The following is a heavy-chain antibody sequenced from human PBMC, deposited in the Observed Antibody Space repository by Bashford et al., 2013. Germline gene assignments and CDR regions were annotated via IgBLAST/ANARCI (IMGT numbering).Heavy chain of an antibody. CDR3: ARTSGLEIY. Sequence: VRQAPGKGLEWIGEIYHSGSTNYNPSLKSRVTISVDKSKNQFSLKLSSVTAADTAVYYCARTSGLEIYWGQGTLVTVSS. V-gene: IGHV4-4*02. CDR2: IYHSGST. J-gene: IGHJ4*02. D-gene: IGHD1-1*01.